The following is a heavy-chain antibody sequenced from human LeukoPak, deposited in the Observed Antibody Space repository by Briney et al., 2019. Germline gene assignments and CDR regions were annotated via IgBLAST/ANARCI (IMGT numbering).Heavy chain of an antibody. CDR2: IKQDGSEK. Sequence: GGSLRLSCAASGFAFSSYWMSWVRQAPGKGLEWVANIKQDGSEKYYVDSVKGRFTISRDNAKNSLYLQMNSLRAEDTAVYYCVRDRDIVVVPAAIYDYWGQGTLVTVSS. V-gene: IGHV3-7*01. J-gene: IGHJ4*02. CDR1: GFAFSSYW. CDR3: VRDRDIVVVPAAIYDY. D-gene: IGHD2-2*01.